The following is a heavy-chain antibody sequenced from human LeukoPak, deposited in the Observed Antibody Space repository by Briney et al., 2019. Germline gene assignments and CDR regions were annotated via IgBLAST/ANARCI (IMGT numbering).Heavy chain of an antibody. CDR2: IWYDGSNK. CDR3: ARDLRAMVRGVIAQGY. D-gene: IGHD3-10*01. V-gene: IGHV3-33*01. CDR1: GFTFSSYG. Sequence: PGGSLRLSCAASGFTFSSYGVHWVRQAPGKGLEWVAVIWYDGSNKYYADSVKGRFTISRDNSKNTLYVQMNSLRAEDTAAYYCARDLRAMVRGVIAQGYWGQGTLVTVSS. J-gene: IGHJ4*02.